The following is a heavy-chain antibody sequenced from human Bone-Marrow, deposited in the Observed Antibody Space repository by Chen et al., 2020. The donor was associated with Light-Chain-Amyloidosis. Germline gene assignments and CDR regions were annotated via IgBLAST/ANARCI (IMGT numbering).Heavy chain of an antibody. V-gene: IGHV5-51*01. CDR3: ARRRDGYNFDY. CDR2: IYPDDSDS. D-gene: IGHD5-12*01. J-gene: IGHJ4*02. CDR1: GYTFPHYW. Sequence: EVQLEQSGPEVKKHGESLKISGKGSGYTFPHYWIGWVSQMPVKGLEWMGVIYPDDSDSRYSPSFEGQVTISADKSITAAYLQWRSLKASDTAMYYCARRRDGYNFDYWGQGTLVTVSS.